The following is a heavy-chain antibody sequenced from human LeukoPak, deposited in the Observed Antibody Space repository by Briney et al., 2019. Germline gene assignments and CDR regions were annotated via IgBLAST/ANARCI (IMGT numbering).Heavy chain of an antibody. CDR1: GGSISSYY. Sequence: PSETLSLTCTVSGGSISSYYWSWIRQPPGKGLEWIGYIYYSGSTNYNPSLKSRVTISVDTSKNQFSLKLSSVTAADTAVYYCARKQWLRGFSYYFDYWGQGTLVTVSS. D-gene: IGHD6-19*01. J-gene: IGHJ4*02. CDR2: IYYSGST. V-gene: IGHV4-59*01. CDR3: ARKQWLRGFSYYFDY.